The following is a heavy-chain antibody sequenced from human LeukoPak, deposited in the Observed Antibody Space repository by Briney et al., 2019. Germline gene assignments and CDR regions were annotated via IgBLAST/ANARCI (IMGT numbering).Heavy chain of an antibody. CDR1: GFTLSDLW. Sequence: GGSLRLSFGASGFTLSDLWMSWVRQAPGKGLEWVAALNSDGNVRWYVDSVKGRFTISRDNAQNSLSLQMNSLSAEDTAVYSCAMPTRERRDWGQGTRVTVSS. CDR3: AMPTRERRD. V-gene: IGHV3-7*01. CDR2: LNSDGNVR. J-gene: IGHJ1*01.